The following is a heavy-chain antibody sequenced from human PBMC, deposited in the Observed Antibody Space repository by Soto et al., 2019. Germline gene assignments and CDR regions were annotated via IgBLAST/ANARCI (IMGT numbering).Heavy chain of an antibody. J-gene: IGHJ6*02. CDR3: ARQGSNEYYYYGMDV. Sequence: QVQLVQSGAEVKKPGSSVKVSCKASGGTFSSYAINWVRQAPGQGLEWMGGIIRIFGTPDYAQRFQGRVTITADESTSTAYMXLSSLRSEDTAVYYCARQGSNEYYYYGMDVWGQGTTVTVSS. CDR2: IIRIFGTP. CDR1: GGTFSSYA. D-gene: IGHD3-10*01. V-gene: IGHV1-69*12.